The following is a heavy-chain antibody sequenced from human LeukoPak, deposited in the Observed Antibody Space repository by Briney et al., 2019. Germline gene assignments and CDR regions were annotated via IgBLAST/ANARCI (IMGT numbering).Heavy chain of an antibody. D-gene: IGHD2-15*01. J-gene: IGHJ4*02. CDR2: ISYDGSNK. Sequence: GRSLRLSCAASGFTFSSYAMHWVRQAPGKGLEWVAVISYDGSNKYYADSVKGRFTISRDNAKNTLYLQMNSLRAEDTAVYYCARGLNAVVAATFGYWGQGTLVTVSS. V-gene: IGHV3-30-3*01. CDR3: ARGLNAVVAATFGY. CDR1: GFTFSSYA.